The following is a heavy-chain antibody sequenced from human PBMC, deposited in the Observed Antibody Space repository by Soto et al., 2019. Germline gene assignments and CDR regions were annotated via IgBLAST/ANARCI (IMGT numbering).Heavy chain of an antibody. CDR1: GFTFTSYA. V-gene: IGHV3-23*01. CDR2: ISGSGGST. J-gene: IGHJ4*02. Sequence: GGSLRLSCAASGFTFTSYAMSWVRQAPGKGLEWVSAISGSGGSTYYADSVKGRFTISRDNSKNTLFLQMNSLRAEDTAVYFCAKDQYSGSPGKPDYWGQGTLVTVSS. CDR3: AKDQYSGSPGKPDY. D-gene: IGHD1-26*01.